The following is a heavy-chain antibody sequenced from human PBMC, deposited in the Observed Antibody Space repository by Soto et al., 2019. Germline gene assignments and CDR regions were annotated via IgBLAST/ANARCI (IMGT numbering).Heavy chain of an antibody. D-gene: IGHD1-26*01. Sequence: EVQLLESGGGLVQPGGSLRLSCAASGFTFSSYAMRWVRQAPGKGLEWVSAIRGSGDSTYYADSVKGRLTISRDNSKNSLYRQMNSLRAEDTAVYYCARRGSGSYYDYWGQGTLVIVSS. J-gene: IGHJ4*02. CDR1: GFTFSSYA. CDR2: IRGSGDST. V-gene: IGHV3-23*01. CDR3: ARRGSGSYYDY.